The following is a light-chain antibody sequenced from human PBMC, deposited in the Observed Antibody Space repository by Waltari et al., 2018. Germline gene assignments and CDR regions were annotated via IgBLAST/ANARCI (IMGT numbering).Light chain of an antibody. CDR2: AND. CDR3: SIWTDSLNGWV. CDR1: SSDIGGHP. Sequence: QSVKTQPPAASGTPGQRVSVHCSGRSSDIGGHPVNWYQHRPGMAPKLLIYANDQRPSGVPDRFSGSKSDTSASLAISGLQSDDEADYYCSIWTDSLNGWVFGGGTKLTVL. J-gene: IGLJ3*02. V-gene: IGLV1-44*01.